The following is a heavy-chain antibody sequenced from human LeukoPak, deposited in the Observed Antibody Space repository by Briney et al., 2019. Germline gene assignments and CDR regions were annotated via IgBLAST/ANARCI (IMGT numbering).Heavy chain of an antibody. CDR2: IYYSGST. CDR3: ARGRRDIVAHY. D-gene: IGHD2-15*01. V-gene: IGHV4-59*11. Sequence: PSETLSLTCTVSGGSISSHYWSWIRQPPGKGLEWIGYIYYSGSTNYNPSLKSRVTISVDTSKNQFSLELSSVTAADTAVYYCARGRRDIVAHYWGQGTLVTVSS. J-gene: IGHJ4*02. CDR1: GGSISSHY.